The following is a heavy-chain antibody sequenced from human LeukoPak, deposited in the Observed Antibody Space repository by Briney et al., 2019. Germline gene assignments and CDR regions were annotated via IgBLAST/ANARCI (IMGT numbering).Heavy chain of an antibody. CDR1: GFTFSSYE. V-gene: IGHV3-48*03. J-gene: IGHJ4*02. CDR3: ARDASGYSGYGTYYFDY. Sequence: GGSLRLSCAASGFTFSSYEMNWVRQAPGKGLEWVSYISSSGSTIYYADSVKGRFTISRDNAKNSLYLQMNSLRAEDTAVYYCARDASGYSGYGTYYFDYWGQGTLVTVPS. CDR2: ISSSGSTI. D-gene: IGHD5-12*01.